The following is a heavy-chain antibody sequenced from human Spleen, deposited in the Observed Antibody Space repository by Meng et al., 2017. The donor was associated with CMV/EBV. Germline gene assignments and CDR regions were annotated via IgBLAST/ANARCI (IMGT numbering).Heavy chain of an antibody. Sequence: GESLKISCAASGFTFRDYYMSWIRQAPGKGLEWVSYISSSGRTIYYADSVKGRFTISRDNAKNSLYLQMNSLRAEDTAVYYCARFPRGTVTTSSSAGWNHYYGMDVWGQGTTVTVSS. V-gene: IGHV3-11*01. CDR1: GFTFRDYY. CDR2: ISSSGRTI. D-gene: IGHD4-11*01. CDR3: ARFPRGTVTTSSSAGWNHYYGMDV. J-gene: IGHJ6*02.